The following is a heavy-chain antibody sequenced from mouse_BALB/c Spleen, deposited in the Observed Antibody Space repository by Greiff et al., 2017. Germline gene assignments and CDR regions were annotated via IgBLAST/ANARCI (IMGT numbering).Heavy chain of an antibody. CDR3: ASTTATAMDY. D-gene: IGHD1-2*01. V-gene: IGHV5-4*02. CDR1: GFTFSDYY. Sequence: DVKLVESGGGLVKPGGSLKLSCAASGFTFSDYYMYWVRQTPEKRLEWVATISDGGSYTYYPDSVKGRFTISRDNAKNNLYLQMSSLKSEDTAMYYCASTTATAMDYWGQGTSVTVSS. CDR2: ISDGGSYT. J-gene: IGHJ4*01.